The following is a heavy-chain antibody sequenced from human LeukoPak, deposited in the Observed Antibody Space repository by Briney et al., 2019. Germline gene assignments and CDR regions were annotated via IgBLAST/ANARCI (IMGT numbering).Heavy chain of an antibody. CDR3: AKFSYYDSSGYYRNPFGY. CDR2: ISSSSSYI. V-gene: IGHV3-21*04. D-gene: IGHD3-22*01. J-gene: IGHJ4*02. Sequence: GGSLRLSCAASGFTFSSYSMTWVRQAPGKGLEWVSSISSSSSYIYYADSVKGRFTISRDNAKNSLYLQMNSLRAEDTAVYYCAKFSYYDSSGYYRNPFGYWGQGTLVTVSS. CDR1: GFTFSSYS.